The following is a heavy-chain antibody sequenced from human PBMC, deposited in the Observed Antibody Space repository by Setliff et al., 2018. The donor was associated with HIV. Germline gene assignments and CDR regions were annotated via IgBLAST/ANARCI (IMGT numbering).Heavy chain of an antibody. CDR3: ALLYPYSGYLGY. V-gene: IGHV4-4*07. D-gene: IGHD1-26*01. CDR2: IYSTGSI. J-gene: IGHJ4*02. Sequence: SETLSLTCTVSGGSINKYYWSWIRQSAGRGLEWIGRIYSTGSINYNPSLKSRVTISGDKSKNQFSLKLSSVTAADTAVYFCALLYPYSGYLGYWGQGTLVTVSS. CDR1: GGSINKYY.